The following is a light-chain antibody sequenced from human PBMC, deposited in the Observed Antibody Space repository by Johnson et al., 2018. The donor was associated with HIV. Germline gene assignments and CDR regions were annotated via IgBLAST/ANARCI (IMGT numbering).Light chain of an antibody. CDR1: SYNIGNNL. CDR2: END. Sequence: QSALTQPPSMSAAPGEKVTISCSGSSYNIGNNLVSWYQQLPGSAPTLLIYENDKRPSGIPDRFSGSKSGTSATLGITGLQTGDEADYYCGTWDSSLRTGFLGTGTKVTVL. J-gene: IGLJ1*01. CDR3: GTWDSSLRTGF. V-gene: IGLV1-51*02.